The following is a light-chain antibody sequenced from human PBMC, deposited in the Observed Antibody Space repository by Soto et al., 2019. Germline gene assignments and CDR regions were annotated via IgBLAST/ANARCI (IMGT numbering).Light chain of an antibody. Sequence: QSVLSQPASVSGSPGKSITISCTGTSSDIGGYDYVSWYQQNPSKAPKLIIYDVSNRPSGVSNRFSGSKSANTASLTISGLQAEDEADYYCSSYTSNIAYKYVFGTGTKVTVL. J-gene: IGLJ1*01. CDR2: DVS. CDR1: SSDIGGYDY. CDR3: SSYTSNIAYKYV. V-gene: IGLV2-14*01.